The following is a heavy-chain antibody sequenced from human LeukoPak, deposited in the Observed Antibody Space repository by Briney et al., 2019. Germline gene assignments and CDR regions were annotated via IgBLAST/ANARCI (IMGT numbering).Heavy chain of an antibody. CDR1: GYRFTSHW. J-gene: IGHJ4*02. CDR2: IYPGDSDT. Sequence: GESLKISCKGSGYRFTSHWIAWVRQMPGKGLEWMGIIYPGDSDTTYSPSFQGQVTISADKSITTAYLQWSSLKASDTAMYARANWATSSFDYWGLGTLVTVSS. CDR3: ANWATSSFDY. D-gene: IGHD7-27*01. V-gene: IGHV5-51*01.